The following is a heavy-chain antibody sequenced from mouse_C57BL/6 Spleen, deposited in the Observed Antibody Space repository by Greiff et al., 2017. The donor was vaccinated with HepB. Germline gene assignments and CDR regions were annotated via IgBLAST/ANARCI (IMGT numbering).Heavy chain of an antibody. J-gene: IGHJ4*01. CDR1: GYTFTEYT. V-gene: IGHV1-62-2*01. CDR2: FYPGSGSI. CDR3: ARHEGGHYYGSRDYYAMDY. Sequence: VQLQQSGAELVKPGASVKLSCKASGYTFTEYTIHWVKQRSGQGLEWIGWFYPGSGSIKYNEKFKDKATLTADKSSSTVYMELSRLTSEDSAVYFCARHEGGHYYGSRDYYAMDYWGQGTSVTVSS. D-gene: IGHD1-1*01.